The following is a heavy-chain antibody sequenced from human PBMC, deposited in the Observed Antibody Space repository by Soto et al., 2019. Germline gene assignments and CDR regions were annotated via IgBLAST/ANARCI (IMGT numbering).Heavy chain of an antibody. CDR2: INHSGST. Sequence: SETLSLTCAVYGGSFSGYYWSWIRQPPGKGLEWIGEINHSGSTNYNPSLKSRVTISVDTSKNQFSLRLSSVTAADTAVYYCASNDYGDYVAFDIWGQGTMVTVSS. CDR3: ASNDYGDYVAFDI. D-gene: IGHD4-17*01. J-gene: IGHJ3*02. CDR1: GGSFSGYY. V-gene: IGHV4-34*01.